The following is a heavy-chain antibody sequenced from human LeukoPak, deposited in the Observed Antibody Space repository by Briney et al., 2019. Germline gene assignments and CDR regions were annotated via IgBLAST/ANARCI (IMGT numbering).Heavy chain of an antibody. Sequence: AGGSLRLSCAASGFPFSSYGMHWVRQSPGKGLEWVAAISDDGSNKYFADSVKGRFTISRDNSKNTLYLQMNSLRAEDTAVYYCAVLGWTMIVVWDAFDIWGQGTMVTVSS. CDR3: AVLGWTMIVVWDAFDI. J-gene: IGHJ3*02. D-gene: IGHD3-22*01. CDR2: ISDDGSNK. V-gene: IGHV3-30*03. CDR1: GFPFSSYG.